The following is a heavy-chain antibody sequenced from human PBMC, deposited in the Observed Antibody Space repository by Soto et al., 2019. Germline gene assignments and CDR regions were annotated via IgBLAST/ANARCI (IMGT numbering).Heavy chain of an antibody. J-gene: IGHJ4*02. Sequence: QVQLVPSGAEVKKPGSSVKVSCKASGGTFSSYAISWVRQAPGQGLEWMGGIIPIFGTANYAQKFQGRVTITADESSSTADMELSILRSENTAVYYGARGWSYYESACGYLGQGTLDTVSS. D-gene: IGHD1-26*01. CDR2: IIPIFGTA. CDR3: ARGWSYYESACGY. V-gene: IGHV1-69*12. CDR1: GGTFSSYA.